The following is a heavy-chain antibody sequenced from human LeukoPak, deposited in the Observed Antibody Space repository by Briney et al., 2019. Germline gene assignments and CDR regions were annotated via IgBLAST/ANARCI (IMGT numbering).Heavy chain of an antibody. CDR1: GFTFSSYE. CDR3: ARDPPYGDYGYGMDV. Sequence: EGSLRLSCAASGFTFSSYEMNWVRQAPGKGLEWVSYISSSGSTIYYADSVKGRFTISRDNAKNSLYLQMNSLRAEDTAVYYCARDPPYGDYGYGMDVWGQGTTVTVSS. J-gene: IGHJ6*02. V-gene: IGHV3-48*03. CDR2: ISSSGSTI. D-gene: IGHD4-17*01.